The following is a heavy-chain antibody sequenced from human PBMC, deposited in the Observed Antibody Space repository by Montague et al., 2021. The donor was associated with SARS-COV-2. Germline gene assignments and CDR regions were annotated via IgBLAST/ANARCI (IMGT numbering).Heavy chain of an antibody. D-gene: IGHD3-22*01. V-gene: IGHV3-23*01. CDR2: ISNSGV. J-gene: IGHJ4*02. CDR3: VRDLHESTSYYLGSDS. CDR1: RSTFSSDV. Sequence: SLRLSCAASRSTFSSDVMSWFRQAPGKGPEWVSAISNSGVFYADSVKGRFTISRDISKKEVYLQMNRLRAEDTAVYYCVRDLHESTSYYLGSDSWGLGTLVTVSS.